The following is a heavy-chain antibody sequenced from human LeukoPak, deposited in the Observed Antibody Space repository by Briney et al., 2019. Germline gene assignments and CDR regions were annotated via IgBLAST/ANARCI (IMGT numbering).Heavy chain of an antibody. V-gene: IGHV1-2*02. CDR3: ARDSPATSTFDI. Sequence: ASVNVSFKASVYTFTGYYMHWVRQPPAQGLEWMGWINPNSGGTNYAQKFQGRVPMPRDMYISKAYMELSRLRSDDTAVFYCARDSPATSTFDIWGQGKMVTVSS. CDR2: INPNSGGT. CDR1: VYTFTGYY. J-gene: IGHJ3*02.